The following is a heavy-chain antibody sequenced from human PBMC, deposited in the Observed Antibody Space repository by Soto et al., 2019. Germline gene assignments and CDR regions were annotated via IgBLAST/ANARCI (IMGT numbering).Heavy chain of an antibody. CDR1: GFTFSSFA. CDR2: IGSRGDST. J-gene: IGHJ4*02. CDR3: AKDLIYGYNSGRPFAS. V-gene: IGHV3-23*01. Sequence: EVQLLESGGGLVQPGGSLRLSCAASGFTFSSFAMSWVRQAPGKGLEWVSAIGSRGDSTYYADSVKGRFTISRDNPKNTLYLQMNSLRAEDTAVYYCAKDLIYGYNSGRPFASWGQGTLVTVSS. D-gene: IGHD6-19*01.